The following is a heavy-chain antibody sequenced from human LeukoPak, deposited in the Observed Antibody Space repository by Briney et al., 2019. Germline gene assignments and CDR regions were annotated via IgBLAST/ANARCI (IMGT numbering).Heavy chain of an antibody. CDR1: GGSISSSSYY. D-gene: IGHD3-22*01. J-gene: IGHJ4*02. Sequence: PSETLSLTCTVSGGSISSSSYYWGWIRQPPGKGLEWIGSIYYSGSTYYNPSLKSRVTISVDTSKNQFSLKLSSVTAADTAVYYCASRGIRGASGYSGYWGQGTLVTVSS. CDR2: IYYSGST. CDR3: ASRGIRGASGYSGY. V-gene: IGHV4-39*01.